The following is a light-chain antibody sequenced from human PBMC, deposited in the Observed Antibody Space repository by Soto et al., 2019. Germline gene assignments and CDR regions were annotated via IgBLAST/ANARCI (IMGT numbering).Light chain of an antibody. Sequence: EMVLTQSPATMSLSPGDRATLSCRASQTVTSNFLAWYQQNPGQAPRLLIYDASRRATGIPDRFSGSQSGTEFTLTISSLLSEDFAVYSCQQYNNWPLTFGGGTKVDIK. CDR2: DAS. J-gene: IGKJ4*01. V-gene: IGKV3D-15*01. CDR3: QQYNNWPLT. CDR1: QTVTSN.